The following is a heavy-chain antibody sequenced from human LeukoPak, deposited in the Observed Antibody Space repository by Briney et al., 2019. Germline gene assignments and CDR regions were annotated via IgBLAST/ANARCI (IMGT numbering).Heavy chain of an antibody. Sequence: GGSLRLSCAASGFTFSSYWMSWVRQAPGKGLEWVANIKQDGSEKYYVDSVKGRFTISRDNVKNSLYLQMNSLRAEDTAVYYCASDKIVGATKFDYWGQGILVTVSS. CDR2: IKQDGSEK. J-gene: IGHJ4*02. CDR3: ASDKIVGATKFDY. V-gene: IGHV3-7*01. CDR1: GFTFSSYW. D-gene: IGHD1-26*01.